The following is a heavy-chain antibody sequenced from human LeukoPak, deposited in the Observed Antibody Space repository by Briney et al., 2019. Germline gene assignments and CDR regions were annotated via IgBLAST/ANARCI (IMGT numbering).Heavy chain of an antibody. CDR2: IYHTGST. J-gene: IGHJ4*02. Sequence: KSSGTLSLTCTVSGDSISSSYWWSWVRQPPGKGLEWIGEIYHTGSTNYNPSLESRVTMSVDKSKNQFSLKLSSVTAADTAVYYCARALTYYHDSSGYLDYWGQGTLVTVSS. D-gene: IGHD3-22*01. CDR1: GDSISSSYW. CDR3: ARALTYYHDSSGYLDY. V-gene: IGHV4-4*02.